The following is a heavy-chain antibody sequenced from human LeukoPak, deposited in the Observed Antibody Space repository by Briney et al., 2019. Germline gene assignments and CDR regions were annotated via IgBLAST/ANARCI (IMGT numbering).Heavy chain of an antibody. D-gene: IGHD5-18*01. Sequence: PSETLSLTWPVSGGSISSYHWNWIRQPPGKGLEWIGYISYSGTTSYNPSLKSRVTISMDPSKNQFSLKLSSVTAADTAVYYCARGGSRRDTAMVWDYWGQGILVTVSS. CDR2: ISYSGTT. V-gene: IGHV4-59*01. CDR3: ARGGSRRDTAMVWDY. CDR1: GGSISSYH. J-gene: IGHJ4*02.